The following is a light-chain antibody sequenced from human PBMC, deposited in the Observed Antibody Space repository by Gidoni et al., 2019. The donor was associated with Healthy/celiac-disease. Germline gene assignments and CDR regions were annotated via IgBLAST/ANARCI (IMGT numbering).Light chain of an antibody. CDR2: SNN. V-gene: IGLV1-44*01. Sequence: HSMLTPPPSASGPPGQMVTISFSGSSSNIGSNTVHWYQQLPGTASKLLIYSNNQRPSGVPDRFSGSKSATSASLAISGLQSEDEADYYCAAWDDSLNGGVFGGGTKLTVL. CDR1: SSNIGSNT. CDR3: AAWDDSLNGGV. J-gene: IGLJ3*02.